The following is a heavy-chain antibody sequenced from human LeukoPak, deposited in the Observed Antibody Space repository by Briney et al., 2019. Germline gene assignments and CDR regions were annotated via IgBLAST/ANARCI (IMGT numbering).Heavy chain of an antibody. CDR2: FDPEDGET. CDR1: GYTLTELS. J-gene: IGHJ4*02. Sequence: ASVKVSCKVSGYTLTELSMHWVRQAPGKGLEWMGGFDPEDGETIYAQKFQGRVTMTEDTSTDTAYMELSSLRSEDTAVYYCATGWLLTRLLDYWGQGTLVTVSS. V-gene: IGHV1-24*01. D-gene: IGHD3-22*01. CDR3: ATGWLLTRLLDY.